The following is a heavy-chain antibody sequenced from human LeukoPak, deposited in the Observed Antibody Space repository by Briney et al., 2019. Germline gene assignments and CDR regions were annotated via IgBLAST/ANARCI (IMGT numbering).Heavy chain of an antibody. V-gene: IGHV3-11*01. J-gene: IGHJ4*02. Sequence: GGSLRLSVAASGFTFSDYYMSWIRKAPGKGLNWVSYISSSGSTIYYADSVKGRFTISRDNAKNSLYLQMNSLRAEDTAVYYCARAYYGDHQFDYWGQGTLVTVSS. CDR2: ISSSGSTI. CDR1: GFTFSDYY. D-gene: IGHD4-17*01. CDR3: ARAYYGDHQFDY.